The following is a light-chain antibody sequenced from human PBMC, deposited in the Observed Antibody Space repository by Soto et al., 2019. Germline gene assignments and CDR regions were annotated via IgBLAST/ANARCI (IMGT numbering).Light chain of an antibody. V-gene: IGLV2-14*03. CDR2: DVS. Sequence: QSALTQPASVSGSPGQSITISCTGTNSDVGGYNYVSWYQQHPGKAPKFMIYDVSKRPSGVSDRFSGSKSGKTASLTISGLQAEDEADYYCSSYTSSSTLYVFGTGTKVTVL. CDR1: NSDVGGYNY. J-gene: IGLJ1*01. CDR3: SSYTSSSTLYV.